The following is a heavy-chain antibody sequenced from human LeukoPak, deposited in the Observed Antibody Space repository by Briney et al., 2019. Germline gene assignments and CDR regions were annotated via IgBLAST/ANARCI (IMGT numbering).Heavy chain of an antibody. CDR3: ARDSGTTGEVKFDP. Sequence: SVKVSCKASGGTFSSYAISWVRQAPGQGLEWRGGIISIFGTANYAQKFQGRVTITADKSTSTAYMELSSLRSEDTAVYYCARDSGTTGEVKFDPWGQGTLVTVSS. J-gene: IGHJ5*02. CDR2: IISIFGTA. CDR1: GGTFSSYA. V-gene: IGHV1-69*06. D-gene: IGHD3-10*01.